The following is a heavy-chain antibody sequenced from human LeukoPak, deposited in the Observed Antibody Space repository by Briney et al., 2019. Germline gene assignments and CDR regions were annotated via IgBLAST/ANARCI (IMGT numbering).Heavy chain of an antibody. V-gene: IGHV5-51*01. CDR3: ARRESSGSIDD. CDR2: IFPGDSDT. CDR1: GYSFASYW. J-gene: IGHJ4*02. D-gene: IGHD6-19*01. Sequence: GESLKISCKASGYSFASYWIGWVRQVPGKGLEWMGIIFPGDSDTRYSPSFQGQVTISVDKSISTAYLQWSSLKASDTAMYYCARRESSGSIDDWGQGTLVTVSS.